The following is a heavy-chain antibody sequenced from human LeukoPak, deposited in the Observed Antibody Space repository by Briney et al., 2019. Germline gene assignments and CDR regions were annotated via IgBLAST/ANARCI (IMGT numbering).Heavy chain of an antibody. CDR3: ARLVVRDDYFDY. CDR2: IYYSGST. CDR1: GGSISSSSYY. V-gene: IGHV4-39*01. J-gene: IGHJ4*02. Sequence: SETLSLTYTVSGGSISSSSYYWGWIRQPPGKGLEWIGSIYYSGSTYYNPSLKGRVTISVDTSKNQFSLKLSSVTAADTAVYYCARLVVRDDYFDYWGQGTLVTVSS. D-gene: IGHD3-10*01.